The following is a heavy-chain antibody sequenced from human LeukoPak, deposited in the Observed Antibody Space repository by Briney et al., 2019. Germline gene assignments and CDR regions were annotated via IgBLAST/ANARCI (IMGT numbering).Heavy chain of an antibody. V-gene: IGHV3-23*01. CDR3: ATEGFYF. CDR2: ISRSGDIT. CDR1: GAAVSKYG. J-gene: IGHJ4*02. Sequence: GGSLRLSCAASGAAVSKYGMKWVRQAAGAGLEYISGISRSGDITHYADSVKGRFTISRDNVKNTLYLQMNSLRAEDTALYYCATEGFYFWGPGTQVTVSS.